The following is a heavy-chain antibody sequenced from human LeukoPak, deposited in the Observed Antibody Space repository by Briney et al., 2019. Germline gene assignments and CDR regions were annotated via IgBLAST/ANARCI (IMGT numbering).Heavy chain of an antibody. J-gene: IGHJ4*02. Sequence: GGSLRLSCAASGFTFSSYAMSWVRQAPGKGLEWVSAIRGSGGGTYYADSVKGRFTISRDNSKNTLYLQMNSLRAEDTAVYYCAKRHSSSWEGFDYWGQGTLVTVSS. CDR3: AKRHSSSWEGFDY. V-gene: IGHV3-23*01. D-gene: IGHD6-13*01. CDR1: GFTFSSYA. CDR2: IRGSGGGT.